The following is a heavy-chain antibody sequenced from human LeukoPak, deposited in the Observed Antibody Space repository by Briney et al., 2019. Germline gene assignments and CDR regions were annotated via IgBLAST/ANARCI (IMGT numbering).Heavy chain of an antibody. J-gene: IGHJ5*02. V-gene: IGHV4-59*01. D-gene: IGHD6-13*01. CDR3: ARDAPIAAWRGWFDP. CDR2: IYYSGST. Sequence: SETLSLTCTVSGGSISSYYWSGIRQPPGKGLEWIGYIYYSGSTNYNPSLKSRVTISVDTSKNQFSLKLSSVTAADTAVYYCARDAPIAAWRGWFDPWGQGTLVTVSS. CDR1: GGSISSYY.